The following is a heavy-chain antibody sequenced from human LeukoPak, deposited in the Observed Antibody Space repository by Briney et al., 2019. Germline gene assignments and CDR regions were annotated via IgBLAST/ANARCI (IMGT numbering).Heavy chain of an antibody. CDR3: ARGRKRGNSPFDY. CDR1: GGSVSSGSYY. CDR2: IYYSGST. J-gene: IGHJ4*02. D-gene: IGHD6-13*01. Sequence: ASETLSLTFTVSGGSVSSGSYYWSWIRQPPGKGLEWIGYIYYSGSTNYNPSLKSRVTISVDTSKNQFSLKLSSVTAADTAVYYCARGRKRGNSPFDYWGQGTLVTVSS. V-gene: IGHV4-61*01.